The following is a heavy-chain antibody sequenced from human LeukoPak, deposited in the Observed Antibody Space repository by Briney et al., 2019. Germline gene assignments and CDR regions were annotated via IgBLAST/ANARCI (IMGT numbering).Heavy chain of an antibody. D-gene: IGHD6-19*01. CDR1: GGSISSSSYY. CDR3: ARHSSGWYGDYFDY. V-gene: IGHV4-39*01. Sequence: PPETLSLTCTVSGGSISSSSYYWGWIRQPPGKGLEWIGSIYYSGSTYYNPSLKSRVTISVDTSKNQFSLKLSSVTAADTAVYYCARHSSGWYGDYFDYWGQGTLVTVSS. J-gene: IGHJ4*02. CDR2: IYYSGST.